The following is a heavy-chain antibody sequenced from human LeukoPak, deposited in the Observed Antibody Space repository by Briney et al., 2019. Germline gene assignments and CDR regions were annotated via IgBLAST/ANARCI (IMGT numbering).Heavy chain of an antibody. Sequence: GGSLRLSCAASGFTFSDYYMSWIRQAPGKGLEWVSYISSSGSTIYYADSVKGRLTISRDNAKNSLYLQMNSLRAEDTALYYCARDREGYNYYPPPGVGYWGQGTLVTVSS. CDR2: ISSSGSTI. CDR1: GFTFSDYY. CDR3: ARDREGYNYYPPPGVGY. V-gene: IGHV3-11*01. J-gene: IGHJ4*02. D-gene: IGHD5-24*01.